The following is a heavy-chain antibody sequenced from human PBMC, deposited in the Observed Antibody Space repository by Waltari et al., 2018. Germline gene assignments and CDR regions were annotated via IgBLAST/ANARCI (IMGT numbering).Heavy chain of an antibody. V-gene: IGHV5-51*01. J-gene: IGHJ5*02. CDR3: ARLFYYDSSGYYYEGGYGWFDP. D-gene: IGHD3-22*01. Sequence: EVQLVQSGAEVKKPGESLKISGKGSGYSFTRYWIGWVRQMPGKGLEWMGIIYPGDSDTRYSPSFQGQVTISADKSISTAYLQWSSLKASDTAMYYCARLFYYDSSGYYYEGGYGWFDPWGQGTLVTVSS. CDR1: GYSFTRYW. CDR2: IYPGDSDT.